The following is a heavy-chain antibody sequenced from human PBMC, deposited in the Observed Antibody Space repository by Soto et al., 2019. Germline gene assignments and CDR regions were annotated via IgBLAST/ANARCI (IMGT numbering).Heavy chain of an antibody. CDR3: ARDHYYYSSWFDP. J-gene: IGHJ5*02. CDR1: GGCISSGGCS. CDR2: IYYSWST. Sequence: SETLSLTCTVSGGCISSGGCSWRWIREHPGKGLEWSGYIYYSWSTYYNPSLKTRVTISVNTSKNQFSLKLSSVTAADTAVYYGARDHYYYSSWFDPWGQGTLVTVSS. D-gene: IGHD4-4*01. V-gene: IGHV4-31*03.